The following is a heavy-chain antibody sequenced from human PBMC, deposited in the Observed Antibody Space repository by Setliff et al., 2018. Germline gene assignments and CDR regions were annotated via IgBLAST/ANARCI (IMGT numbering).Heavy chain of an antibody. J-gene: IGHJ4*02. CDR1: DGSFSGYY. CDR2: IDHSGNT. V-gene: IGHV4-34*01. Sequence: SETLSLTCAVYDGSFSGYYWSWIRQPPGKGLEWIGEIDHSGNTNYNPSLKSRVTIFVDTSKNQFSLKLNSVTAADMAVYYCARHFRSSKVQFLEYLTDYYFDSWGQGTLVTVSS. CDR3: ARHFRSSKVQFLEYLTDYYFDS. D-gene: IGHD3-3*01.